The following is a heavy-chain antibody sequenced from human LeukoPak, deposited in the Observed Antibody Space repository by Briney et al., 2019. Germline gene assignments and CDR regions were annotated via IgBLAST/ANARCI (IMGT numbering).Heavy chain of an antibody. CDR1: GFTFSSYA. CDR2: ISDSGGST. CDR3: AKHYGSGSYYNYFDY. D-gene: IGHD3-10*01. Sequence: PGGSLRLSCAASGFTFSSYALSWVRQAPGKGLEWVSAISDSGGSTYYADSVKGRFTISRDNSKNTLFLQMNSLRAEDTAAYYCAKHYGSGSYYNYFDYWGQGTVVSVSS. J-gene: IGHJ4*02. V-gene: IGHV3-23*01.